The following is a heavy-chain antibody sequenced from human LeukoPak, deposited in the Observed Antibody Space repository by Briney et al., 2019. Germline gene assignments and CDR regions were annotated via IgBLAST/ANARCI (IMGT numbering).Heavy chain of an antibody. V-gene: IGHV4-39*07. CDR2: IYYSGST. CDR3: ARDRGYSYGYGGWFDP. D-gene: IGHD5-18*01. J-gene: IGHJ5*02. CDR1: GGSISSSSYY. Sequence: SETLSLTCTVSGGSISSSSYYWGWIRQPPGKGLEWIGSIYYSGSTYYNPSLKSRVTISVDTSKNQFSLKLSSVTAADTAVYYCARDRGYSYGYGGWFDPWGQGTLVTVSS.